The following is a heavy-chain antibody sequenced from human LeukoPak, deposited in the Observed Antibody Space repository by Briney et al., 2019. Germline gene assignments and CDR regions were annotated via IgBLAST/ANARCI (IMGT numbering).Heavy chain of an antibody. J-gene: IGHJ4*02. V-gene: IGHV3-74*01. D-gene: IGHD2-2*01. CDR1: GFTFSSYW. CDR2: INTDGSTI. Sequence: GGSLRLSCAPSGFTFSSYWMHWVRQAPGKGLVWVSRINTDGSTITYADSVKGRFTISRDNAKNTLYLQMNSLRAEDTAVHFCARERKSSTSMDYWGQGTLVTVSS. CDR3: ARERKSSTSMDY.